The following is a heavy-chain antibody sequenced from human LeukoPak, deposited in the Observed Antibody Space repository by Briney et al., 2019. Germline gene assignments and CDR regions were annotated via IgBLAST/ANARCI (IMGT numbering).Heavy chain of an antibody. J-gene: IGHJ6*02. CDR1: GYTFTGYY. Sequence: GASVKVSCEASGYTFTGYYMHWVRQAPGQGLEWMGWINPNSGGTNYAQKFQGRVTMTRDTSISTAYMELSRLRSDDTAVYYCARDSSSWYYYYYGMDVWGQGTTVTVSS. CDR2: INPNSGGT. V-gene: IGHV1-2*02. CDR3: ARDSSSWYYYYYGMDV. D-gene: IGHD6-13*01.